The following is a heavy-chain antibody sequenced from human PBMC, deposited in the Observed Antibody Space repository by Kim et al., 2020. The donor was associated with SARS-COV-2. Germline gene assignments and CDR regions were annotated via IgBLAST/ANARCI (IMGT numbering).Heavy chain of an antibody. CDR2: ISGNNGNT. J-gene: IGHJ4*02. V-gene: IGHV1-18*01. Sequence: ASVKVSCKASGYTFTSYGISWVRQAPGQGLEWVGWISGNNGNTKYAQKLQGRVTLTTDTSTSTAYMELRSLRSDDTAVYYCARDFYGFSSRDWYDVFDYWGKEPRLTVSS. CDR3: ARDFYGFSSRDWYDVFDY. D-gene: IGHD6-19*01. CDR1: GYTFTSYG.